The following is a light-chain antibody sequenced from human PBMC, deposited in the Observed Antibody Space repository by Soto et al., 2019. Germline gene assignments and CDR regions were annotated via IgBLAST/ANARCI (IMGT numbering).Light chain of an antibody. V-gene: IGKV3-15*01. CDR2: GAS. Sequence: EIVMTQSPATLSVSPGERATLSCRASQSVSSDLAWYHQKPGQAPRLLIYGASTRATGIPDRFSGSGSGTDFTLTISRLEPEDFAVYYCQQYNNWPLSITFGQGTRLEIK. CDR1: QSVSSD. CDR3: QQYNNWPLSIT. J-gene: IGKJ5*01.